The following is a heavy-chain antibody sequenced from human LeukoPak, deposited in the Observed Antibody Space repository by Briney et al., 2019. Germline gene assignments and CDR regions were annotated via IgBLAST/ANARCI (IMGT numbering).Heavy chain of an antibody. CDR2: INPSGGST. J-gene: IGHJ4*02. Sequence: ASVTVSYKASGYTFTSYYMHWVRQAPGQGLEWMGIINPSGGSTSYAQKFQGRVTMTRDTSTSTVYMELSSLRSEDTAVYYCARDGIVGATKDGTDDGYYFDYWGQGTLVTVSS. CDR3: ARDGIVGATKDGTDDGYYFDY. V-gene: IGHV1-46*01. CDR1: GYTFTSYY. D-gene: IGHD1-26*01.